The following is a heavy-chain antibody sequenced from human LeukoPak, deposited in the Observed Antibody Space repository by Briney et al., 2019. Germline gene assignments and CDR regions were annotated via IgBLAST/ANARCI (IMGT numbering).Heavy chain of an antibody. Sequence: SQTLSLTCAISGDSVSSKSAAWNRIRQSPSRGLEWLGRTFYRSKWNNDYAVSVRSRLTIKPDTSKNQFSLQLNSVTPEDTAVYYCARLATNDGLDIWGQGTMVTVSS. CDR2: TFYRSKWNN. CDR1: GDSVSSKSAA. CDR3: ARLATNDGLDI. J-gene: IGHJ3*02. V-gene: IGHV6-1*01. D-gene: IGHD5-12*01.